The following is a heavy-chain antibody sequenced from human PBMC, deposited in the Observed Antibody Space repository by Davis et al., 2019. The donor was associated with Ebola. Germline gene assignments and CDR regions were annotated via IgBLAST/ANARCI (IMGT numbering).Heavy chain of an antibody. Sequence: SVKVSCKSSGDTFNSFAVNWVRQAPGQGLEWMGGIIPMFRSPNYAQKFQGRVTISADESTKTVYMELSSLRSDDTAVYFCARVRTGYYFDSSDSPSWFDPWGQGTLVTVSA. CDR3: ARVRTGYYFDSSDSPSWFDP. V-gene: IGHV1-69*13. J-gene: IGHJ5*02. CDR2: IIPMFRSP. D-gene: IGHD3-22*01. CDR1: GDTFNSFA.